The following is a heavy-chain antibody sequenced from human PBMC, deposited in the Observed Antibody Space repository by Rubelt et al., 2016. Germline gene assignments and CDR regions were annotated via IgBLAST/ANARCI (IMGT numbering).Heavy chain of an antibody. CDR3: ARGVYSGYEAVWCDP. Sequence: QMQLEESGPGLVKPSETLSLTCTVSGDSISSTNWWGWIRQPPGKGLEWIGYIYYSGTTYYNPSLKSRVTMSLETSKNQFSLNLSSVTAADTAVYYCARGVYSGYEAVWCDPWGQGTLVIVSS. CDR1: GDSISSTNW. CDR2: IYYSGTT. J-gene: IGHJ5*02. D-gene: IGHD5-12*01. V-gene: IGHV4-28*03.